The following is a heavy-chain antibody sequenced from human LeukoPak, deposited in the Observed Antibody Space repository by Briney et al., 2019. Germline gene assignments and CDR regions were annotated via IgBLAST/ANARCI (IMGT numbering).Heavy chain of an antibody. V-gene: IGHV3-21*01. Sequence: GGSLRLSCAASGFTFSDSYMDWVRQAPGKGLEWVSSISSSSSSIYYADSVKGRFTISRDNAKNSLYLQMNSLRAEDTAVYYCARGGKTYYYYYMDVWGKGTTVTVSS. CDR3: ARGGKTYYYYYMDV. CDR1: GFTFSDSY. CDR2: ISSSSSSI. J-gene: IGHJ6*03.